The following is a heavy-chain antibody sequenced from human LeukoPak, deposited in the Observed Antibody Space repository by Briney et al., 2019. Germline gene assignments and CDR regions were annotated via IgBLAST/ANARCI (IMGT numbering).Heavy chain of an antibody. CDR1: GFTFSSYE. CDR3: ARVPVSGFLSGSFDI. J-gene: IGHJ3*02. V-gene: IGHV3-48*03. Sequence: GWSLRLSCAASGFTFSSYEMNWVRQAPEKGLEWVSYISLSGNTIYYADSVKGRFTISRDNAKNSLYLQMNSLRAEDTAVYYCARVPVSGFLSGSFDIWGQGTMVTVSS. CDR2: ISLSGNTI. D-gene: IGHD3-3*01.